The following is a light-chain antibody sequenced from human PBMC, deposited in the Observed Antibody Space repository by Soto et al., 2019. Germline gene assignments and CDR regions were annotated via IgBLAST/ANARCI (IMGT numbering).Light chain of an antibody. J-gene: IGLJ2*01. Sequence: QSVLTQPPSVSAAPGQRVTISCSGSSSNIGSNFVSWYRHIPGTAPKLLIYDNDKRPSEIPDRFSGSKSGTSATLAITGLQTGDEVDYYCGTWDSILNAVIFGGGTKRTVL. CDR1: SSNIGSNF. CDR3: GTWDSILNAVI. CDR2: DND. V-gene: IGLV1-51*01.